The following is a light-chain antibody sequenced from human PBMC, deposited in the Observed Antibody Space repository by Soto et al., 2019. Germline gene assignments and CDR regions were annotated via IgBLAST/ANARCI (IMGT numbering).Light chain of an antibody. CDR1: QSVSSN. J-gene: IGKJ5*01. Sequence: MTQSPSTLSGSVGDRATLSCRASQSVSSNLAWYQQKPGQAPRLLIYGASTRATGIPARFSGSGSGTEFTLTISSLQSEDFAVYYCQQYNNWPPITFGQGTRLEI. CDR2: GAS. V-gene: IGKV3-15*01. CDR3: QQYNNWPPIT.